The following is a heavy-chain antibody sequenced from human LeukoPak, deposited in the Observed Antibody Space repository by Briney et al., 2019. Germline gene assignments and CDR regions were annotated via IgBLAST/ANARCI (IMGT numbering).Heavy chain of an antibody. CDR1: GGTFSSYA. CDR2: IIPIFGTA. CDR3: ARDQDYGDAFDI. V-gene: IGHV1-69*13. J-gene: IGHJ3*02. Sequence: SVKVSCKASGGTFSSYAISWVRQAPGQGLEWMGGIIPIFGTANYAQKFQGRVTITADESTSTAYMELSSLRSEDTAVYYCARDQDYGDAFDIWGQGTMVTVSS. D-gene: IGHD3-16*01.